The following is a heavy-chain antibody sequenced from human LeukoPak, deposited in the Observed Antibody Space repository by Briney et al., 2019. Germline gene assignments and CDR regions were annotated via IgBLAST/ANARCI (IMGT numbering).Heavy chain of an antibody. CDR3: AINYYGSGSYNWFDP. CDR1: GYTFTSYY. V-gene: IGHV1-46*01. Sequence: ASVKVSCKASGYTFTSYYMHWVRQAPGQGLEWMGIINPSGGSTSYAQKFQGRVTITADESTSTAYMELSSLRSEDTAVYYCAINYYGSGSYNWFDPWGQGTLVTVSS. D-gene: IGHD3-10*01. CDR2: INPSGGST. J-gene: IGHJ5*02.